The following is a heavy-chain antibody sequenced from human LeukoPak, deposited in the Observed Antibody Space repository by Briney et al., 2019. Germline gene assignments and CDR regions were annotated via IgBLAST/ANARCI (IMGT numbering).Heavy chain of an antibody. Sequence: PSETLSLTCTVSGGSISSGDYYWSWIRQPPGKGLEWIGYIYYSGSTYYNPSLKSRVTISVDTSKNQFSLKLSSVTAADMAVYYCAREGRFFFPNWFDPWGQGTLVTVSS. CDR2: IYYSGST. J-gene: IGHJ5*02. CDR3: AREGRFFFPNWFDP. D-gene: IGHD3-3*01. V-gene: IGHV4-30-4*01. CDR1: GGSISSGDYY.